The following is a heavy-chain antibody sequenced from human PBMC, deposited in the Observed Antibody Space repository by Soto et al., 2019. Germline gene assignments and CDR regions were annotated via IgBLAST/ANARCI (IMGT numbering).Heavy chain of an antibody. Sequence: ASVKVSCKTSGYSFTTYFMHWVRQAPGQGLEWMGIINPSGGSTSYAQKFQGRVTMTRDTSTSTVHMELSSLRSEDTAVYYCATSLAARREFDYWGQGTLVTVSS. CDR2: INPSGGST. J-gene: IGHJ4*02. D-gene: IGHD6-6*01. CDR3: ATSLAARREFDY. V-gene: IGHV1-46*03. CDR1: GYSFTTYF.